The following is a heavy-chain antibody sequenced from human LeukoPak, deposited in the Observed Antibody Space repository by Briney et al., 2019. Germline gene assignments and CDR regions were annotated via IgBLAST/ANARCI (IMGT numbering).Heavy chain of an antibody. V-gene: IGHV1-46*01. CDR2: INPSGGST. D-gene: IGHD1-1*01. CDR3: ARDQLRSDPEYYYYGMDV. Sequence: ASEKVSCKASGYTFSSYYMHWGRQAPGHGREWMGIINPSGGSTSYAQKFQGRVTMTRDTSTSTVYMELSSLRSEDTAVYYCARDQLRSDPEYYYYGMDVWGQGTTVTVSS. J-gene: IGHJ6*02. CDR1: GYTFSSYY.